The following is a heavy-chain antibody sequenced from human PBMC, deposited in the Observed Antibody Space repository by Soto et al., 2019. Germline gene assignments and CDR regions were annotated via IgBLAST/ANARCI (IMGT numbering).Heavy chain of an antibody. CDR1: GDSISNSRW. CDR2: IFHSGDT. V-gene: IGHV4-4*02. D-gene: IGHD6-19*01. Sequence: QVQLQESGPGLVKPSGTLSLTCAVSGDSISNSRWWTWVRQPPGKGLEWIGDIFHSGDTNYNPSRKSRVFISVDKSQNQFSLKVRSVTAADTAVYYCAYSTGWYRHDVWGQGTLVTVSS. CDR3: AYSTGWYRHDV. J-gene: IGHJ3*01.